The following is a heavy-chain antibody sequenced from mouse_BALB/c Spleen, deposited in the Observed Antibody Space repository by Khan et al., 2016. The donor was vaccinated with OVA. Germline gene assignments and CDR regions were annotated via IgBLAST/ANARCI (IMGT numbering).Heavy chain of an antibody. Sequence: QVQLKQSGPGLVAPSQSLSITCTVSGFSLTSYGVHWVRQPPGKGLEWLGVIWAGGSTNYNSALMSRLSISKDNSKSQVFLKMNSLLTDDTAMYYCARLEDKWGQGTTLTVSS. V-gene: IGHV2-9*02. CDR1: GFSLTSYG. CDR2: IWAGGST. J-gene: IGHJ2*01. CDR3: ARLEDK.